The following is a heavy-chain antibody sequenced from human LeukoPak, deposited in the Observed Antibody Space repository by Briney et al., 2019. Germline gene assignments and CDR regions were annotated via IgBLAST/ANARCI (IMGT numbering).Heavy chain of an antibody. Sequence: GGSLRLSCAASGFTFSDYYMSWIRQAPGKGLEWVSYISSSGSTIYYADSVKGRFTISRDNAKNSLYLQMNSLRAEDTAVYYCAKEGRMEWLVSSGGVYYFDYWGQGTLVTVSS. CDR2: ISSSGSTI. CDR3: AKEGRMEWLVSSGGVYYFDY. CDR1: GFTFSDYY. J-gene: IGHJ4*02. D-gene: IGHD6-19*01. V-gene: IGHV3-11*04.